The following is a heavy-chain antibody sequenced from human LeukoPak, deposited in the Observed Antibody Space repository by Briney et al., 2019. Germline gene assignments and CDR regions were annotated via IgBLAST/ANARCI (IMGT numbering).Heavy chain of an antibody. D-gene: IGHD3-10*01. V-gene: IGHV1-69*05. CDR1: GGTFTNYA. CDR2: IIPISATI. J-gene: IGHJ6*02. CDR3: ARIQVNWYGELTPLSPPNYGMDV. Sequence: SVKVSCKASGGTFTNYAITWVRQAPGQGLEWMGGIIPISATIHYAQSFQGRVTITTDESVKTAYMELSSLRSEDTAVYYCARIQVNWYGELTPLSPPNYGMDVWGQGTTVIVSS.